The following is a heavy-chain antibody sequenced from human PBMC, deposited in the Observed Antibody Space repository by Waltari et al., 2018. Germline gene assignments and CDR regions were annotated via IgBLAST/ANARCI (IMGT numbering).Heavy chain of an antibody. CDR3: ARVGDYHGSGRFGLDV. CDR2: IHRDGSN. D-gene: IGHD3-10*01. V-gene: IGHV4-34*01. CDR1: DASFSGYF. J-gene: IGHJ6*02. Sequence: QVQLQQWGAGLLKPSETLSLTCAVYDASFSGYFWRWIRQSPGKGLEWIGQIHRDGSNIYNPSLKSRVAMSVDTLKSQISLRLTSVTAADAAVYYCARVGDYHGSGRFGLDVWGQGTRVTVSS.